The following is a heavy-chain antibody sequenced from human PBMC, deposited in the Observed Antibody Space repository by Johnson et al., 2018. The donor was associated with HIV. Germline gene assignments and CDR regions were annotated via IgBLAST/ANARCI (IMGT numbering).Heavy chain of an antibody. CDR2: INWDGDST. Sequence: VQLVESGGGVVQPGRSLRLSCETSRFTFDDYAMHWVRQAPGKGLEWVSLINWDGDSTYYADSVKGRFTISRDNSKNTLYLQMNSLRAEDTAVYYCAKDLGTGDDAFEIWGQGTMVTISS. CDR3: AKDLGTGDDAFEI. J-gene: IGHJ3*02. V-gene: IGHV3-43D*03. D-gene: IGHD2-8*02. CDR1: RFTFDDYA.